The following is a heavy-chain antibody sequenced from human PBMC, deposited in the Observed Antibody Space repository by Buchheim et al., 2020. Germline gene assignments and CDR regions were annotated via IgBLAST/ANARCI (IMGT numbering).Heavy chain of an antibody. Sequence: EVQLVESGGGLVQPGGSLRLSCAASGFTVSSNYMSWVRQAPGKGLEWVSVIYSGGSTYYADSVKGRFSIPTDNSKNTLYLQMDSLRAEDTAVYYCARGMNYDFWSGPEYYFDYWGQGTL. V-gene: IGHV3-66*01. J-gene: IGHJ4*02. CDR3: ARGMNYDFWSGPEYYFDY. D-gene: IGHD3-3*01. CDR2: IYSGGST. CDR1: GFTVSSNY.